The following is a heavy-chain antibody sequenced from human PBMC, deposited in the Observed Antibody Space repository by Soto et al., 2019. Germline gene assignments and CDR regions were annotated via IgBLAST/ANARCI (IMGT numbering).Heavy chain of an antibody. CDR2: IYPGDSDT. CDR1: GYNFNTYW. J-gene: IGHJ5*02. CDR3: ARRLQRTAVTSNWFDP. Sequence: AGESLKISCKGSGYNFNTYWIDWVRQMPGKGLEWMGRIYPGDSDTRYSPSFQGQVIISVDKSNNTAYLQWSSLKASDTAIYFCARRLQRTAVTSNWFDPWGQGTLVTVSS. D-gene: IGHD4-17*01. V-gene: IGHV5-51*01.